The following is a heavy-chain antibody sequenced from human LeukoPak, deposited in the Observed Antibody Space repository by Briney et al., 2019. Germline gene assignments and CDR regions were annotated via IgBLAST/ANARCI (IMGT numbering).Heavy chain of an antibody. CDR1: GFTFSSYD. V-gene: IGHV3-30*19. J-gene: IGHJ4*02. D-gene: IGHD1-26*01. Sequence: PGGSLRLSCAASGFTFSSYDMHWVRQAPGKGLEWVAVISYDGSNKYYADSVKGRFTISRDNSKNTLYLQMNSLRAEHTAVYYCARRSSGSPPYYFGYWGQGTLVTVSS. CDR2: ISYDGSNK. CDR3: ARRSSGSPPYYFGY.